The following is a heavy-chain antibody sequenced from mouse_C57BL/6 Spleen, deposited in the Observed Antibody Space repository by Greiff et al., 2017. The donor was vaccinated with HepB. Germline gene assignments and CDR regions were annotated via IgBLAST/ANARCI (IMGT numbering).Heavy chain of an antibody. V-gene: IGHV8-8*01. D-gene: IGHD4-1*01. CDR1: GFSLSTFGVG. J-gene: IGHJ3*01. CDR3: ARIAFDWASFAY. Sequence: QVTLKVSGPGILQPSQTLSLTCSFSGFSLSTFGVGVGWIRQPSGKGLEWLAHIWWDDDKYYNPALKSRRTISKDTAKNQVFLKSANVDTADTATYYCARIAFDWASFAYWGQGTLVTVSA. CDR2: IWWDDDK.